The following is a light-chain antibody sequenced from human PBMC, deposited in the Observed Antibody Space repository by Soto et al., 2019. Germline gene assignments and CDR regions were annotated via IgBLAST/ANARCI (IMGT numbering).Light chain of an antibody. CDR3: QQYENSPWT. Sequence: EIVLTQSPDTLSLSPGERATLSCIASQSVSSSYLAWYQQKPGQAPRLLIYGASSRATGIPDRFSGSGSGTDFILTITRLEPEDFAVYYCQQYENSPWTFGQGTKVDIK. CDR1: QSVSSSY. V-gene: IGKV3-20*01. J-gene: IGKJ1*01. CDR2: GAS.